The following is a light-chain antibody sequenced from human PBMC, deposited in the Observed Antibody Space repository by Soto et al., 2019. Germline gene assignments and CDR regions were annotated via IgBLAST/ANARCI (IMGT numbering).Light chain of an antibody. Sequence: EILLTQSPGTLSLSPGERATLSCRASHSVCCCWLAWYQQKPGQAPRLLIYGASSRATGVPDRFSGSGSGTDFTLSISRLEPEDSAVFYCQQYGGPPWTFGQGTRWIS. CDR3: QQYGGPPWT. CDR1: HSVCCCW. V-gene: IGKV3-20*01. CDR2: GAS. J-gene: IGKJ1*01.